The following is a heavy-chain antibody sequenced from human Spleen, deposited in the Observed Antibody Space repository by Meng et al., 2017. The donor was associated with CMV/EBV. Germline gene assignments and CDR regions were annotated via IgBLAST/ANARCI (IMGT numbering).Heavy chain of an antibody. Sequence: GGSLRLSCAASGFTFSDYYMNWVRQAPGKGLEWVSSISSCTTIYYADSVKGRFTVSRDDAKNSLYLQMSSLRVEDTAVYYCASGLWSDYWGQGTLVTVSS. J-gene: IGHJ4*02. D-gene: IGHD2-21*01. CDR3: ASGLWSDY. V-gene: IGHV3-69-1*02. CDR1: GFTFSDYY. CDR2: ISSCTTI.